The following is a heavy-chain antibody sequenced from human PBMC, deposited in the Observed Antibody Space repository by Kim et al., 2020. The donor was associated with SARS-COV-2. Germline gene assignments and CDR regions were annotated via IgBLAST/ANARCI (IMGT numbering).Heavy chain of an antibody. CDR3: AKGSFSPYYYYGMDV. V-gene: IGHV3-23*01. D-gene: IGHD2-15*01. J-gene: IGHJ6*02. Sequence: DSVKGTFTISRDNSKNTLYLKMNSLRAEDKDVYYCAKGSFSPYYYYGMDVWGQGTTVTVSS.